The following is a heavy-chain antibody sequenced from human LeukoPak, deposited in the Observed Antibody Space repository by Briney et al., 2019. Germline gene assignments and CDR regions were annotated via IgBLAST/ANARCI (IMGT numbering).Heavy chain of an antibody. CDR1: GGSISSYY. J-gene: IGHJ4*02. Sequence: SETLSLTGTVSGGSISSYYWSWIRQPPGKGLEWIGYIYYSGSTNYNPSLKSRVTISVDTSKNQFSLKLSSVTAADTAVYYCARDVGAVAGFDYWGQGTLVTVSS. D-gene: IGHD6-19*01. CDR2: IYYSGST. CDR3: ARDVGAVAGFDY. V-gene: IGHV4-59*01.